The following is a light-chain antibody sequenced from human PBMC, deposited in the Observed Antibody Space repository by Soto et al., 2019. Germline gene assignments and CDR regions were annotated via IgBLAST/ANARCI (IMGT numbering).Light chain of an antibody. J-gene: IGKJ3*01. CDR1: QGISSY. Sequence: AIRMTQSPSSFSASTGDRVTITCRASQGISSYLAWYQQKPGKARKLLIYAASTLQSGVPSRFSGSGSGTDFTLTISCLQSEDFATYYCQQYYSYPFTFGPGTKVDIK. CDR3: QQYYSYPFT. CDR2: AAS. V-gene: IGKV1-8*01.